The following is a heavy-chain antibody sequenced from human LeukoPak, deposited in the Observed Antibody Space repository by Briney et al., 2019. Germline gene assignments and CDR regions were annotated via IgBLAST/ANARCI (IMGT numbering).Heavy chain of an antibody. D-gene: IGHD3-10*01. CDR3: ARSTMVRGVISLFDY. CDR1: GYSFTSYW. CDR2: IYPGDSDT. V-gene: IGHV5-51*01. J-gene: IGHJ4*02. Sequence: KPGESLKISCKGSGYSFTSYWIGWVRQMPGKGLEWMGIIYPGDSDTRYSPSFQGQVTISADKSISTAYLQWSSLKASDTAMYYCARSTMVRGVISLFDYWGQGTLVTVSS.